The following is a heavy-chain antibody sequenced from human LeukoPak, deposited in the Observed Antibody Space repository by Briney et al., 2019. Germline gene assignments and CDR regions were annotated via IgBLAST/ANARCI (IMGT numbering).Heavy chain of an antibody. Sequence: PGGSLRLSCADSGFTLSNYNMNWVRQAPGKAMEWDSSITSSGTYTFYADSVKGRFSISRDNAKSSLYLQMDSLGPEDTAVYYCARDPYSGNYGTYYYYYTDVWGKGTTVTISS. CDR2: ITSSGTYT. J-gene: IGHJ6*03. CDR1: GFTLSNYN. CDR3: ARDPYSGNYGTYYYYYTDV. D-gene: IGHD1-26*01. V-gene: IGHV3-21*01.